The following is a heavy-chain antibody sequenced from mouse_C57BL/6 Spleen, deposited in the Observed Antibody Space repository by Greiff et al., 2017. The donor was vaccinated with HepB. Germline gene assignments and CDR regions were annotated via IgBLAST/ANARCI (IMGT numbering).Heavy chain of an antibody. J-gene: IGHJ2*01. CDR1: GFTFSDYG. Sequence: EVQLVESGGGLVKPGGSLKLSCAASGFTFSDYGMHWVRQAPEKGLEWVAYISSGSSNIYYADTVKGRFTISRDNAKNTLFLQMTSLRSEDTAMYYCAREDYYYGSSYYFDYWGQGTTLTVSS. V-gene: IGHV5-17*01. CDR2: ISSGSSNI. D-gene: IGHD1-1*01. CDR3: AREDYYYGSSYYFDY.